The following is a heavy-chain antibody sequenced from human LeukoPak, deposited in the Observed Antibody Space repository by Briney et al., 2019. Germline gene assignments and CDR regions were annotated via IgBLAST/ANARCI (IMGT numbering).Heavy chain of an antibody. CDR1: GFTFSSYE. V-gene: IGHV3-7*01. J-gene: IGHJ4*02. CDR3: VRDSGSRSSGIFDY. D-gene: IGHD2-15*01. Sequence: GGSLRLSCAASGFTFSSYEMNWVRQAPGKGLEWVANIKQDGSETYYADSVKGRFTISRDNARNSVSLQINTLRVDDTAVYYCVRDSGSRSSGIFDYRGQGSLVTVSS. CDR2: IKQDGSET.